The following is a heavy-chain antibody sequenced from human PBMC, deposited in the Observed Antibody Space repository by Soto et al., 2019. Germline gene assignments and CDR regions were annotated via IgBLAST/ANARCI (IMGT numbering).Heavy chain of an antibody. CDR2: INHSGST. CDR3: ARGGGDIVVVVAATDAFDI. J-gene: IGHJ3*02. V-gene: IGHV4-34*01. CDR1: GGSFSGYY. D-gene: IGHD2-15*01. Sequence: SETLSLTCAVYGGSFSGYYWSWIRQPPGTGLEWIGEINHSGSTNYNPSLKSRVTISVDTSKNQFSLKLSSVTAADTAVYYCARGGGDIVVVVAATDAFDIWGQGTMVT.